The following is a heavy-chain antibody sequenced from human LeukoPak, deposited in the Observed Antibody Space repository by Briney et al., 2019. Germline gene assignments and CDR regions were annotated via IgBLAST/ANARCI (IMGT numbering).Heavy chain of an antibody. Sequence: SETLSLTCTVSGGSISSYYWSWIRQPPGKGLEWIGYIYYSGSTNYNPSLKSRVTISVDTSKNQFSLKLSSVTAADTAVYYCARETRGKGDYWGQGTLVTVSS. CDR1: GGSISSYY. CDR3: ARETRGKGDY. V-gene: IGHV4-59*01. D-gene: IGHD4-23*01. J-gene: IGHJ4*02. CDR2: IYYSGST.